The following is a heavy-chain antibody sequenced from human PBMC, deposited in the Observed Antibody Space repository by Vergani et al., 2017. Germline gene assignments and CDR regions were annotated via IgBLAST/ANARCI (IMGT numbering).Heavy chain of an antibody. D-gene: IGHD3-10*01. CDR3: ARLPGYYYYMDV. CDR2: SDPGDSDT. CDR1: GERKTRYG. J-gene: IGHJ6*03. Sequence: EEEEEEGGGEEKKKGEGGKKGKDSTGERKTRYGKGRVGLWPGKGGEWRGVSDPGDSDTRYSPSFQGQVTISADKSLSTAYLQWGSLKSSYTAMYYCARLPGYYYYMDVWGKGTTVTVSS. V-gene: IGHV5-51*03.